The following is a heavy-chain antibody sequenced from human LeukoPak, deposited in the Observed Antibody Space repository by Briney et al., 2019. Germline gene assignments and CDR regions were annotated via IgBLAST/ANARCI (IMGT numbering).Heavy chain of an antibody. V-gene: IGHV3-23*01. Sequence: GGSLRLSCAASGFTFSSYAMSWVRLAPGKGLEWVSSISGSGGTTYYADSVKGRFTISRDNPKNTLYLQMNSLRVEDTAVYYCARVHWGNYYLNAFDIWGQGTMVTVSS. CDR2: ISGSGGTT. D-gene: IGHD3-10*01. CDR3: ARVHWGNYYLNAFDI. J-gene: IGHJ3*02. CDR1: GFTFSSYA.